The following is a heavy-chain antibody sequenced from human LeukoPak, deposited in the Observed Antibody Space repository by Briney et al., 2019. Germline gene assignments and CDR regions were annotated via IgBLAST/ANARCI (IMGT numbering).Heavy chain of an antibody. V-gene: IGHV3-23*01. CDR1: GFTFGSHA. J-gene: IGHJ6*02. Sequence: GGSLRLSCAGSGFTFGSHAMNWVRQAPGKGLEWVSSISGGGSNTYYADSVKGRFTISRDNSKNTLYLQMNSLRAEDTAVYYCANGRANYDFWSGYYLDYYYGMDVWGQGTTVTVSS. CDR3: ANGRANYDFWSGYYLDYYYGMDV. CDR2: ISGGGSNT. D-gene: IGHD3-3*01.